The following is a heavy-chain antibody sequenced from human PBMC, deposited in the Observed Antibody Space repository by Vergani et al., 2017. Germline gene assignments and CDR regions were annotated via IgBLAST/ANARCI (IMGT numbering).Heavy chain of an antibody. CDR3: ARIARGIAAAGWT. CDR1: GGSISSSSYY. V-gene: IGHV4-39*01. CDR2: IYYSGST. Sequence: QLQLQESGPGLVKPSETLSLTCTVSGGSISSSSYYWGWIRQPPGKGLEWIGSIYYSGSTNYNPSLKSRVTISVDTSKNQFSLKLSSVTAADTAVYYCARIARGIAAAGWTWGQGTLVTVSS. J-gene: IGHJ1*01. D-gene: IGHD6-13*01.